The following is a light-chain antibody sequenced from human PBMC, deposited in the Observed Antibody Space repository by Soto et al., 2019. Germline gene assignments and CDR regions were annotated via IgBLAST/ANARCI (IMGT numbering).Light chain of an antibody. CDR1: QSISSD. V-gene: IGKV1-39*01. Sequence: DIHRTQSPSSLSASIGDRVTITCRASQSISSDLCWYQQKPGNAPKLLIYASILQSGVPSGFSGSGSGTDFTLTITRMQPDDFATYYCQQGHATFGQGTKVEVK. CDR2: AS. J-gene: IGKJ1*01. CDR3: QQGHAT.